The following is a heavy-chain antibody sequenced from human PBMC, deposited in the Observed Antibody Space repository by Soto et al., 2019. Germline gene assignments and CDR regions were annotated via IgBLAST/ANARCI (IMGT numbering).Heavy chain of an antibody. D-gene: IGHD2-15*01. J-gene: IGHJ3*02. CDR1: GGSISSGGYS. CDR2: IYHSGST. V-gene: IGHV4-30-2*01. CDR3: ARDPGWQLLQFDI. Sequence: PSETLSLTCAVSGGSISSGGYSWSWIRQPPGKGLEWIGYIYHSGSTYYNPSLKSRVTISVDRSKNQFSLKLSSVTAADTAVYYCARDPGWQLLQFDIWGQGTMVTVSS.